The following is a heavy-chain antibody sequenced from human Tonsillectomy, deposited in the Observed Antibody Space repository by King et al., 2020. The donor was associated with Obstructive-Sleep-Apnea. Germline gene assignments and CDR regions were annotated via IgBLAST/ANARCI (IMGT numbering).Heavy chain of an antibody. J-gene: IGHJ6*02. CDR2: INPNSGRP. D-gene: IGHD1-1*01. Sequence: VQLVQSGAEVKKPGASVKVSCKASGYTFTGYYLHWVRQAPGQGLEWMGCINPNSGRPNYAQKFQGWVTMTRDTSISPAYMALSRLRSDDTAVYYCARERLGVTGTTYYYYGMDVWGQGTTVTVSS. CDR1: GYTFTGYY. CDR3: ARERLGVTGTTYYYYGMDV. V-gene: IGHV1-2*04.